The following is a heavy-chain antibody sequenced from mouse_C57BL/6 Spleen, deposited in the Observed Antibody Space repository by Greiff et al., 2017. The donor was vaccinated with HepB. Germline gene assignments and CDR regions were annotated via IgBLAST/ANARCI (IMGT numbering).Heavy chain of an antibody. CDR1: GYTFTSYW. CDR2: IDPSDSYT. Sequence: QVQLKQPGAELVKPGASVKLSCKASGYTFTSYWMQWVKQRPGQGLEWIGEIDPSDSYTNYNQKFKGKATLTVDTSSSTAYMQLSSLTSEDSAVYYCARGYYGVFYAMDYWGQGTSVTVSS. D-gene: IGHD1-1*01. J-gene: IGHJ4*01. CDR3: ARGYYGVFYAMDY. V-gene: IGHV1-50*01.